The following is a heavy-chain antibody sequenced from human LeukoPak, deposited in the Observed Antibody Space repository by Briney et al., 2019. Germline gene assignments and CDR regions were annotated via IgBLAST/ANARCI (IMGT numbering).Heavy chain of an antibody. Sequence: GGSLRLSCAASGFTFSSYCMHWVRQAPGKGLEWLSVISLDGSNKYYADSVKGRFTISRDNSKNTLYLQMNSLRAEDTAVYYCAKSYYYDSSGYDPWDAFDIWGQGTMVTVSS. CDR2: ISLDGSNK. CDR1: GFTFSSYC. V-gene: IGHV3-30*18. J-gene: IGHJ3*02. D-gene: IGHD3-22*01. CDR3: AKSYYYDSSGYDPWDAFDI.